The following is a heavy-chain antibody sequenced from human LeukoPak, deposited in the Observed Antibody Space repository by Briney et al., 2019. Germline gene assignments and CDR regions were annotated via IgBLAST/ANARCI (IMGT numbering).Heavy chain of an antibody. D-gene: IGHD3-3*01. CDR3: AKAWSSCYDFWSGYYS. J-gene: IGHJ5*02. CDR2: IYYSGST. Sequence: SETLSLTCTVSGGSISSSSYYWGWIRQPPGKGLEWIGSIYYSGSTYYNPSLKSRVTISVDTSKNQFSLKLSSVTAADTAVYYCAKAWSSCYDFWSGYYSWGQGTLVTVSS. V-gene: IGHV4-39*01. CDR1: GGSISSSSYY.